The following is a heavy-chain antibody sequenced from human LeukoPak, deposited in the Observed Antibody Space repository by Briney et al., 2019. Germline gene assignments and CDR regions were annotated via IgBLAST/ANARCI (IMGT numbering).Heavy chain of an antibody. Sequence: ASVKVSCKASGDTFSSYAVTWVRQAPGQGLEWMGGNIPIFGTANYAQRLQGRVTITADKSTSTAYMELTSLRSEDTAVYYCAKYDILTGYYCPCLDYWGQGTLVTVSS. CDR1: GDTFSSYA. CDR3: AKYDILTGYYCPCLDY. CDR2: NIPIFGTA. D-gene: IGHD3-9*01. J-gene: IGHJ4*02. V-gene: IGHV1-69*06.